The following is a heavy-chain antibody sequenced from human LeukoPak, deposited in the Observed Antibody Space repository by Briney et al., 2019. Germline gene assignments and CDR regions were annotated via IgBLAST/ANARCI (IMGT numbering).Heavy chain of an antibody. Sequence: GGSLRLSCAASGFSFSTSSMSWVRQTPGKGLEWISYIRGSSTTIYYADSVKGRFTISRDNARNSLYLQMNDLRAEDTGVYYCAREVEVVPATMGAYYYYYMDVWGKRTTVTVSS. CDR3: AREVEVVPATMGAYYYYYMDV. V-gene: IGHV3-48*01. CDR2: IRGSSTTI. J-gene: IGHJ6*03. D-gene: IGHD2-2*01. CDR1: GFSFSTSS.